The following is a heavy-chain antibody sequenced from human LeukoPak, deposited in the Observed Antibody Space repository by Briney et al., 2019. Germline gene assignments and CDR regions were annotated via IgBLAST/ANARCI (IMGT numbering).Heavy chain of an antibody. V-gene: IGHV4-59*01. D-gene: IGHD1-26*01. Sequence: SETLSLTCTVSGGSISSYYWSWIRQPPGKGLEWIGYIYYSGSTNYNPSLESRVTISVDTSKNQFSLKLSSVTAADTAVYYCARAWDDLKRFDPWGQGTLVTVSS. CDR2: IYYSGST. J-gene: IGHJ5*02. CDR3: ARAWDDLKRFDP. CDR1: GGSISSYY.